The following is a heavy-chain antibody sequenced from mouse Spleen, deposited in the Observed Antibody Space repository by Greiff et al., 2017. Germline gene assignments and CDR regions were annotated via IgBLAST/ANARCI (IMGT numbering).Heavy chain of an antibody. CDR3: ARDYGSSYPAMDY. CDR1: GYSITSGYY. CDR2: ISYDGSN. J-gene: IGHJ4*01. Sequence: EVQLQESGPGLVKPSQSLSLTCSVTGYSITSGYYWNWIRQFPGNKLEWMGYISYDGSNNYNPSLKNRISITRDTSKNQFFLKLNSVTTEDTATYYCARDYGSSYPAMDYWGQGTSVTVSS. V-gene: IGHV3-6*01. D-gene: IGHD1-1*01.